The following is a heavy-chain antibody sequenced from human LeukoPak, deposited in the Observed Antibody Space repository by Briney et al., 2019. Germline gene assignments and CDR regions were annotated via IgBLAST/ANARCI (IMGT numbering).Heavy chain of an antibody. J-gene: IGHJ6*03. V-gene: IGHV3-74*01. CDR3: ARSGDLGYYYMDV. D-gene: IGHD4-17*01. CDR2: INSDGGST. Sequence: GGSLRLSCAASGFTFSHYWMHWVRQGPGKGLVWVSRINSDGGSTDYADSVKGRFTISRDNAENTLYLQMNSLRAEDTAVYYCARSGDLGYYYMDVWGKGTTVTVTS. CDR1: GFTFSHYW.